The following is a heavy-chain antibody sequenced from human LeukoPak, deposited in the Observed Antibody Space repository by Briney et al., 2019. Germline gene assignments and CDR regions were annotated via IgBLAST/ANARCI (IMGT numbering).Heavy chain of an antibody. CDR2: IYTSGNT. V-gene: IGHV4-61*09. D-gene: IGHD4-23*01. J-gene: IGHJ3*02. CDR1: GGSISSGSYC. Sequence: SETLSLTCTVSGGSISSGSYCWSWIRQPAGKGLEWIGHIYTSGNTNYNPSLKSRVTISVDTSKNQFSLKLSSVTAADTAVYYCATLTGGDDAFDIWGQGTMVTVSS. CDR3: ATLTGGDDAFDI.